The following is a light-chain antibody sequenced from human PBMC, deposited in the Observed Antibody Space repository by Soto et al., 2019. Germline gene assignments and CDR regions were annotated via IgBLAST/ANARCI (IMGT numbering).Light chain of an antibody. V-gene: IGLV4-69*02. CDR2: VNSDGRH. CDR3: QPWVTGTYVV. Sequence: QLVLTQSPSASASLGASVKLTCTLSSGHSSYAIAWHQKQPEKGPRYLMKVNSDGRHIKGDGIPDRFSGSSSGDERYLTISTLQSEDEADYYCQPWVTGTYVVFGGGTKVTVL. J-gene: IGLJ2*01. CDR1: SGHSSYA.